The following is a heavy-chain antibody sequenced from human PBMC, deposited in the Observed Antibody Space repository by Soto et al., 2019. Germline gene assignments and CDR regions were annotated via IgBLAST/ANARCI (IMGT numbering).Heavy chain of an antibody. Sequence: QVQLQESGPGLVKPSQTLSLTCTVSGDSVSGGDSYWSWIRQPPGKALEWIGYTSFSGYTSYTPSLKSRVTISVEMSKSPFSLRLTSVTAADTAIYYCVRGGNPYHYATSGPGTFVKWGQGTLVSVSS. CDR2: TSFSGYT. J-gene: IGHJ4*02. V-gene: IGHV4-30-4*01. CDR3: VRGGNPYHYATSGPGTFVK. D-gene: IGHD3-22*01. CDR1: GDSVSGGDSY.